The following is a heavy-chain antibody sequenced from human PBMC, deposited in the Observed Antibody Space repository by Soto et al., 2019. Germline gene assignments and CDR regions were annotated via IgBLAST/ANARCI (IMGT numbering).Heavy chain of an antibody. D-gene: IGHD6-13*01. CDR3: ARDSLRHSSNWTGTKYYYYGMDV. J-gene: IGHJ6*02. CDR1: GFTFSSYG. V-gene: IGHV3-33*01. CDR2: IWYDGSNK. Sequence: GGSLRLSCAASGFTFSSYGMHWVRQAPGKGLEWVAVIWYDGSNKYYADSVKGRFTISRDNSKNTLYLQMNSLRAEDTAVYYCARDSLRHSSNWTGTKYYYYGMDVWGQGTTVTVSS.